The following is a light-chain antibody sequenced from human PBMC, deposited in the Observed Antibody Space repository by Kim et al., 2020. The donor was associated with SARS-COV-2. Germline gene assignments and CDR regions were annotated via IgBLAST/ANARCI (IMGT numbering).Light chain of an antibody. V-gene: IGLV2-23*01. CDR1: SSDVGRYNL. CDR2: EGT. J-gene: IGLJ3*02. CDR3: CSYTGSITWV. Sequence: QSALTQPASVSGSPGQSITISCTGTSSDVGRYNLVSWYQQHPGKAPKLIIYEGTKRPSGVSNRFSGSKSGNTASLTISGLRAEDGSDYYCCSYTGSITWVFGGGTQLTVL.